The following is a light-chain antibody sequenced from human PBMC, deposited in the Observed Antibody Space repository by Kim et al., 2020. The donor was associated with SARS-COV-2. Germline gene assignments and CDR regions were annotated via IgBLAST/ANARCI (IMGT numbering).Light chain of an antibody. CDR1: SSDVGAYNY. CDR2: DVS. V-gene: IGLV2-14*03. J-gene: IGLJ2*01. CDR3: SSYTSSTTLV. Sequence: GQSITISCTGTSSDVGAYNYVSWYQQHPSKAPKLMIYDVSKRPSGVSNRFSGSKSGNTASLTISGLQAEDEADYYCSSYTSSTTLVFGGGTKLTVL.